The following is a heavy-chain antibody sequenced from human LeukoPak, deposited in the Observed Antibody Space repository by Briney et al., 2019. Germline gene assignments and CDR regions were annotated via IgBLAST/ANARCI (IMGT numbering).Heavy chain of an antibody. D-gene: IGHD3-16*01. CDR2: FHNSGTS. CDR1: DDSISDYY. V-gene: IGHV4-59*01. J-gene: IGHJ4*02. Sequence: SETLSLTCTVSDDSISDYYRGWIRQPPGKGLEWIGYFHNSGTSTYNPSLKSRVTISADTSKNQFSLTLNSLTTADTAVYYCTRGDGWLIDYWGQGILVTVSS. CDR3: TRGDGWLIDY.